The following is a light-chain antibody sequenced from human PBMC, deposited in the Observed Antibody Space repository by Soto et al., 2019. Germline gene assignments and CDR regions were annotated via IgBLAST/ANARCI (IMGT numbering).Light chain of an antibody. Sequence: DFQMTQSPSSLSASVGDTVTITCRASQDIGTFLNWYQQKPGKAPNLLIYAASDLLSGVSSRFSGSGSGTDFTLTISNLQPEDFATYYCQQSYSTPQITFGPGTKVDIK. CDR3: QQSYSTPQIT. J-gene: IGKJ3*01. CDR1: QDIGTF. CDR2: AAS. V-gene: IGKV1-39*01.